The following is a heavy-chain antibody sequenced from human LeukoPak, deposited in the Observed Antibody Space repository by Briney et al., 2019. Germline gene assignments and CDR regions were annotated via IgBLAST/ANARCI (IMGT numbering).Heavy chain of an antibody. J-gene: IGHJ4*02. D-gene: IGHD3-10*01. CDR3: ANEYGDY. V-gene: IGHV3-30-3*02. CDR2: ISYDGSNK. Sequence: GGSLRLSCAASGFTFSSYAMHWVRQAPGKGLEWVAVISYDGSNKYYADSVKGRFTISRDNSKNTLYLQMNSLRAEDTAVYYCANEYGDYWGQGTLVTVSS. CDR1: GFTFSSYA.